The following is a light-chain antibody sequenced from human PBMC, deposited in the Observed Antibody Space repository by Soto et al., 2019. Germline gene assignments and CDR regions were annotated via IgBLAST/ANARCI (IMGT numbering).Light chain of an antibody. CDR2: GAS. Sequence: EIVMTQSPGTLCVSPGERATLSCLASQSVSSNLAWYQQKPGQAPRLLIYGASTRATGIPARFSGSGSGTEFTLTISSLQSEDFAVYYCQQYNNWPPGTFGQGTKVDI. J-gene: IGKJ1*01. V-gene: IGKV3-15*01. CDR1: QSVSSN. CDR3: QQYNNWPPGT.